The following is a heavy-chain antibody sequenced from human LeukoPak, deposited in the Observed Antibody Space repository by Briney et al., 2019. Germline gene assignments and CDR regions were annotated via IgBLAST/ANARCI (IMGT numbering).Heavy chain of an antibody. Sequence: GGSLRLSCAASGFTFTSYALDWVRQAPGKGLEWISVISGAGDSIYYADSVKGRFTISRDNSKNALYLQMNSLRVEDTAIYFCARDEYKADAYWGQRTLVIVSS. CDR2: ISGAGDSI. J-gene: IGHJ4*02. CDR1: GFTFTSYA. D-gene: IGHD2/OR15-2a*01. V-gene: IGHV3-23*01. CDR3: ARDEYKADAY.